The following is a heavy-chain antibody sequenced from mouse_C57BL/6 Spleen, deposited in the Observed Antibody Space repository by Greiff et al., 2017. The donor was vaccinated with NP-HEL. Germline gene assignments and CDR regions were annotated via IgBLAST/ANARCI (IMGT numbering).Heavy chain of an antibody. J-gene: IGHJ4*01. Sequence: EVQVVESGGGLVKPGGSLKLSCAASGFTFSDYGMHWVRQAPEKGLEWVAYISSGSSTIYYADTVKGRFTISRDNAKNTRFLQMTSLRSEDTAMYYCARRRTGTYAMDYWGQGTSVTVSS. CDR1: GFTFSDYG. CDR2: ISSGSSTI. V-gene: IGHV5-17*01. D-gene: IGHD4-1*01. CDR3: ARRRTGTYAMDY.